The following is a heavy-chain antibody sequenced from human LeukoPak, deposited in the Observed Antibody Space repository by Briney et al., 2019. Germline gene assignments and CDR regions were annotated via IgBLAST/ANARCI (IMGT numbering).Heavy chain of an antibody. Sequence: ASVKVSCKASGYTFTGYYMHWVRQAPGQGLEWMGWINPNSGGTNYAQKFQGRVTMTRDTSISTAYMELSRLRSDDTAVYYCARDYRHCSGGSCYGSRWFDPWGQGTLVTVSS. CDR1: GYTFTGYY. J-gene: IGHJ5*02. D-gene: IGHD2-15*01. V-gene: IGHV1-2*02. CDR3: ARDYRHCSGGSCYGSRWFDP. CDR2: INPNSGGT.